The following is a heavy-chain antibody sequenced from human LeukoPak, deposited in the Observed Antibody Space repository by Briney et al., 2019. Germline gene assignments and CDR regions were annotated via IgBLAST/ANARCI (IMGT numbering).Heavy chain of an antibody. CDR3: ARGGPRATFDY. CDR1: GFTFSSYA. CDR2: ISYDGSNK. D-gene: IGHD3/OR15-3a*01. Sequence: GRSLRLSCAASGFTFSSYAMHWVRQAPGKGLEWVAVISYDGSNKYYADSVKGRFTISRDNSKNTLYLQMNSLRAEDTAVYYCARGGPRATFDYWGQGTLVTVSS. V-gene: IGHV3-30*04. J-gene: IGHJ4*02.